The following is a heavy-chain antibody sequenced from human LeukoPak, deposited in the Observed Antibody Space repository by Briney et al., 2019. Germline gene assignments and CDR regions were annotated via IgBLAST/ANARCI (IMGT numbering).Heavy chain of an antibody. D-gene: IGHD2-21*02. CDR2: IWYDGSNK. CDR3: ARDHVVVTATLDY. J-gene: IGHJ4*02. V-gene: IGHV3-33*08. CDR1: GFTFSSYA. Sequence: GGSLRLSCAASGFTFSSYAMSWVRQAPGKGLEWVAVIWYDGSNKYYADSVKGRFAISRDNSKNTLYLQMNSLRAEDTAVYYCARDHVVVTATLDYWGQGTLVTVSS.